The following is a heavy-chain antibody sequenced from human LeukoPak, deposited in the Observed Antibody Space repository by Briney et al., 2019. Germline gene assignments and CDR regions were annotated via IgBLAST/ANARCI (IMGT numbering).Heavy chain of an antibody. CDR3: ARGRGLQAKALADY. CDR1: GGSFSGYF. D-gene: IGHD1-26*01. V-gene: IGHV4-34*01. CDR2: INHSGST. Sequence: PSETLSLTCAVYGGSFSGYFWRWTRQPPGKGLEWIGGINHSGSTHYNPSLKSRVTISVDTSQNQFSLKLSSVTAADTAVYYCARGRGLQAKALADYWGQGTLVTVSS. J-gene: IGHJ4*02.